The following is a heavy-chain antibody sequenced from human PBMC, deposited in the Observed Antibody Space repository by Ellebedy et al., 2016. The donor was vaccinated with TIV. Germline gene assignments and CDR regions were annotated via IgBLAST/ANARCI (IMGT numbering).Heavy chain of an antibody. CDR2: IYYSGNI. CDR1: GGSISNYY. CDR3: ARGTTGTTSRRHDP. D-gene: IGHD1-1*01. V-gene: IGHV4-59*01. J-gene: IGHJ5*02. Sequence: MPGGSLRLSCTASGGSISNYYWSWIRQPPGKGLEWIGYIYYSGNIISNPSLKSRVTISVDTSKNQFSLNVTSVTAADTAVYYCARGTTGTTSRRHDPWGQGTLVTVSS.